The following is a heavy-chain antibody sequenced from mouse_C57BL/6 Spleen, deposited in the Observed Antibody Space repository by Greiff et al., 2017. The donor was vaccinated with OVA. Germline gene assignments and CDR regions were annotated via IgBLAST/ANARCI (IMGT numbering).Heavy chain of an antibody. CDR1: GYTFTSYG. CDR3: ARRELRGYAMDY. V-gene: IGHV1-81*01. Sequence: QVQLQQSGAELARPGASVKLSCKASGYTFTSYGISWVKQRTGQGLEWIGEIYPRSGNTYYNEKFKGKATLTADKSSSTAYMELRSLTSEDSAVYFCARRELRGYAMDYWGQGTSVTVSS. CDR2: IYPRSGNT. D-gene: IGHD2-4*01. J-gene: IGHJ4*01.